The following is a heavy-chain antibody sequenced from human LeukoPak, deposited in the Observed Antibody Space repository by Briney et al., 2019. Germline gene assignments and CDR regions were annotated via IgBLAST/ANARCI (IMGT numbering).Heavy chain of an antibody. J-gene: IGHJ5*02. CDR1: GFTFSDYY. CDR3: ARHHLPDYGDYYWFDP. D-gene: IGHD4-17*01. V-gene: IGHV3-11*01. CDR2: ISSSGSTI. Sequence: GGSLRLSCAASGFTFSDYYMSWIRQAPGKGLEWVSYISSSGSTIYYADSVKGRFTISRDNAKNSLYLQMYSLRAEDTAVYYCARHHLPDYGDYYWFDPWGQGTLVTVSS.